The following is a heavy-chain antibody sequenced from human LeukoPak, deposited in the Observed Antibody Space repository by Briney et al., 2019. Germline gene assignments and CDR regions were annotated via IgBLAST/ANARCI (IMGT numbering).Heavy chain of an antibody. Sequence: HPGGSLRLSCSASGFTFSSYAMHWVRQAPGKGLEYVSGISINGGSTDYADSVKGRFTISRDNSKNTLYLQMNSLRAEDTAVYYCAREDMTTVTTRWASDIWGQGSMVTVSS. D-gene: IGHD4-17*01. J-gene: IGHJ3*02. CDR2: ISINGGST. CDR3: AREDMTTVTTRWASDI. V-gene: IGHV3-64*04. CDR1: GFTFSSYA.